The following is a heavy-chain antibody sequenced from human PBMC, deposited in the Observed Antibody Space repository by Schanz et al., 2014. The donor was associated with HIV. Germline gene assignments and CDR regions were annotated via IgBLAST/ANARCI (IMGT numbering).Heavy chain of an antibody. CDR1: GFTFSDYY. CDR3: ARETRSCGGDCYPLDY. CDR2: ISTGGSTI. Sequence: QVHLEESGGGLVKPGGSLRLSCAASGFTFSDYYMSWIRQAPGKGLEWVSSISTGGSTIYYADSVKGRFTISRDNAKNSLYLQMNSLRPEDTAVYYCARETRSCGGDCYPLDYWGQGTLVTVSS. D-gene: IGHD2-21*02. J-gene: IGHJ4*02. V-gene: IGHV3-11*04.